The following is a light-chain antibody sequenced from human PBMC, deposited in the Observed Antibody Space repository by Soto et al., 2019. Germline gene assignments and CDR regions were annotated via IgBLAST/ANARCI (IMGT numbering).Light chain of an antibody. CDR1: QSTTSY. V-gene: IGKV1-39*01. CDR2: AAS. Sequence: DIQMTQSPSSLSASVGDRVTITCRASQSTTSYLNWYQQKPGKAPKLLIYAASSLQSGVPSRFSGSGSGTDFTLTISSLQPEEFATYYCQQSYSTLGLTFGGGTKVEIK. CDR3: QQSYSTLGLT. J-gene: IGKJ4*01.